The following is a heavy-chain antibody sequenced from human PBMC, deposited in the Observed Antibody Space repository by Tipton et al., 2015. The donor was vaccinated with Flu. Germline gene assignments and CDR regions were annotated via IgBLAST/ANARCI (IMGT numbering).Heavy chain of an antibody. Sequence: TLSLTCSVSGNSMGSDYYWGWIRQPPGKGLEWIGNIHRSGNTYRNPSLKSRVTMSVDSSKKQFSLQLRSVTAADTAVYYCARDPSLGMPDYFDYWGQGTRVTASS. CDR3: ARDPSLGMPDYFDY. J-gene: IGHJ4*02. CDR2: IHRSGNT. CDR1: GNSMGSDYY. V-gene: IGHV4-38-2*02. D-gene: IGHD2-2*01.